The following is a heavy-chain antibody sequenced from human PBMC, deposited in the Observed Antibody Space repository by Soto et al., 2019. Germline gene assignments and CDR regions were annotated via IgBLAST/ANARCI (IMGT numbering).Heavy chain of an antibody. CDR1: GAPISGGDYH. CDR3: ARGSSAKRYFDL. D-gene: IGHD5-18*01. V-gene: IGHV4-30-4*01. CDR2: IFPSGAT. J-gene: IGHJ2*01. Sequence: QVQLQESGPGLGKPSQTLSLMCTVSGAPISGGDYHWSWIRQPPGKGLEWIGYIFPSGATHYNSSLGSRITMSVGTSKSHFSLKLTSVTAADTAVYLCARGSSAKRYFDLWGRGTLVTVSS.